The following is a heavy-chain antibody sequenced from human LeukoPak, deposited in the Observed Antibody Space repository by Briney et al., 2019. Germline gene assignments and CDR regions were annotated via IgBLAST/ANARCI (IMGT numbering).Heavy chain of an antibody. J-gene: IGHJ6*02. D-gene: IGHD1/OR15-1a*01. Sequence: GGSLRLSCAASGFTFDDYGMNWVRQAPGKGLEWLSYISTSGDLIYYADSVKGRFTISRDNSKNTLYLQMNSLRGEDTAVYYCAKDEQIQGGYYYYYFGMDVWGQGTTVTVSS. CDR3: AKDEQIQGGYYYYYFGMDV. CDR2: ISTSGDLI. V-gene: IGHV3-21*05. CDR1: GFTFDDYG.